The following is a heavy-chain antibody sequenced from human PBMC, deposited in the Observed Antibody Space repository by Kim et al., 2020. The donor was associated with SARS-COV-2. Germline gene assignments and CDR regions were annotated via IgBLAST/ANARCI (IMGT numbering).Heavy chain of an antibody. V-gene: IGHV4-31*03. Sequence: SETLSLTCTVSGGSISSGGYYWSWIRQHPGKGLEWIGYIYYSGSTYYNPSLKSRVTISVDTSKNQFSPKLSSVTAADTAVYYCAARPIGVTIFGVVKGPFDPWGQGTLVTVSS. CDR3: AARPIGVTIFGVVKGPFDP. CDR2: IYYSGST. D-gene: IGHD3-3*01. J-gene: IGHJ5*02. CDR1: GGSISSGGYY.